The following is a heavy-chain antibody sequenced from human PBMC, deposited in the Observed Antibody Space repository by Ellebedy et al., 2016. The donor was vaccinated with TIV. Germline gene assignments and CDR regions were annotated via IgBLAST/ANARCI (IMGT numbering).Heavy chain of an antibody. J-gene: IGHJ4*02. CDR1: GYIFTGYY. D-gene: IGHD2-15*01. Sequence: AASVKVSCKASGYIFTGYYMHWVRQAPGQGLEWMGWINPNSGGTNYAQKFQGRVSITRDTSISTAYMELSRLRSGDTAVYYCARLDSRGDCSGGSCYYRYWGQGTLVTVSS. CDR3: ARLDSRGDCSGGSCYYRY. V-gene: IGHV1-2*02. CDR2: INPNSGGT.